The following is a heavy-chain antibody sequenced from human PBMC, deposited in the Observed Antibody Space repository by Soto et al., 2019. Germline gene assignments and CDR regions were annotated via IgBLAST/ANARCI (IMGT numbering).Heavy chain of an antibody. V-gene: IGHV4-59*01. J-gene: IGHJ4*02. Sequence: SETLSLTCTVSGDSISSLYWSWIRQPPGKGLEWIGYIYYSGSINYNPSLKSRVTISVDPSKNQSSLRLSSVTAADTAVYYCARVSAAGTYFDYWGQGTLVT. CDR2: IYYSGSI. CDR1: GDSISSLY. D-gene: IGHD6-13*01. CDR3: ARVSAAGTYFDY.